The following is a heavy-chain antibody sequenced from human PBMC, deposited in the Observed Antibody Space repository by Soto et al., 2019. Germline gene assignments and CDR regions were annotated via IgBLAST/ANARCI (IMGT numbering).Heavy chain of an antibody. V-gene: IGHV3-30-3*01. D-gene: IGHD5-18*01. CDR3: ARDTGPNGYNYYYFCMDV. CDR1: GFTFRSYA. Sequence: GGSLRLSCAASGFTFRSYALHWVRQTPGKGLEWVALISHDGSTDLYADSVRGRFTISRDNSKNTLYLQMNSLRAEDTAVYNCARDTGPNGYNYYYFCMDVWG. J-gene: IGHJ6*02. CDR2: ISHDGSTD.